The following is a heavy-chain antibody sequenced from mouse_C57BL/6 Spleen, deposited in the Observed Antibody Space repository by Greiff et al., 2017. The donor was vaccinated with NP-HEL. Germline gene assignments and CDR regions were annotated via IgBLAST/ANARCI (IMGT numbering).Heavy chain of an antibody. Sequence: EVQLQQSGAELVKPGASVKLSCTASGFNIKDYYMHWVKQRTEQGLEWIGRIDPEDGATKYAPKFQGKATITADTSSNTAYLQLSSLTSEDTAVYYCARFDGYSMYYFDYWGQGTTLTVSS. J-gene: IGHJ2*01. D-gene: IGHD2-3*01. CDR1: GFNIKDYY. CDR2: IDPEDGAT. V-gene: IGHV14-2*01. CDR3: ARFDGYSMYYFDY.